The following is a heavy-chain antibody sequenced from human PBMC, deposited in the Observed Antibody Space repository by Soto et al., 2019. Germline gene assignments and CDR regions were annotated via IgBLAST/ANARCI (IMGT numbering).Heavy chain of an antibody. Sequence: PGGSLRLSCAASGFTFSSYGMHWVRQAPGKGLEWVAVISYDGSNKYYADSVKGRFTIYRDNSKNTLYLQMNSLRAEDTAVYYCARRGFITIFGVDGNRHDYWGRGTLVIGSS. J-gene: IGHJ4*02. V-gene: IGHV3-30*03. CDR3: ARRGFITIFGVDGNRHDY. CDR2: ISYDGSNK. D-gene: IGHD3-3*01. CDR1: GFTFSSYG.